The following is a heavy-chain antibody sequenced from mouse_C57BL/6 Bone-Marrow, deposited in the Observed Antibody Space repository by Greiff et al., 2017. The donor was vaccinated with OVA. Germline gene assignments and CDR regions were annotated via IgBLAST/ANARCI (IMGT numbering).Heavy chain of an antibody. CDR3: ARERYAY. Sequence: EVQLQQSGAELVRPGSSVKMSCKTSGYTFTSYGINWVKPRPGQGLEWIGYIYIGNGFTEYNEKFKGQATLPSATSSSTACMQLSTLVSAVSSIYFCARERYAYWGQGTLVTVSA. CDR2: IYIGNGFT. J-gene: IGHJ3*01. CDR1: GYTFTSYG. V-gene: IGHV1-58*01.